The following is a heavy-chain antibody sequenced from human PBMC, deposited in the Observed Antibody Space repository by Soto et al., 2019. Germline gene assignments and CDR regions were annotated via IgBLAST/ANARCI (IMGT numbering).Heavy chain of an antibody. CDR2: IYYSGST. CDR1: GGSINSGGFY. J-gene: IGHJ4*02. D-gene: IGHD6-13*01. Sequence: SETLSLTCTVSGGSINSGGFYWIWIRQHPGKGLEWIGYIYYSGSTNYNPSLKSRVTISVDTSKNQFSLKLNSVTAADTAVYYCASRHSSPYFDYWGQGTLVTVSS. CDR3: ASRHSSPYFDY. V-gene: IGHV4-30-4*08.